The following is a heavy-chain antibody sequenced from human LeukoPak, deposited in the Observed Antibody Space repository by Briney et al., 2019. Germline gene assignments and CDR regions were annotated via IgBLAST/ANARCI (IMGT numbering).Heavy chain of an antibody. CDR1: GFTFDDYA. CDR3: AKDLRALGSGGSCYPDY. V-gene: IGHV3-9*01. Sequence: PGGSLRLSCAASGFTFDDYAMHWVRQAPGKGLEWVSGISWNSGSIGYADSVKGRFTISRNNAKNSLYLQMNSLRAEDTALYYCAKDLRALGSGGSCYPDYWGQGTLVTVSS. CDR2: ISWNSGSI. D-gene: IGHD2-15*01. J-gene: IGHJ4*02.